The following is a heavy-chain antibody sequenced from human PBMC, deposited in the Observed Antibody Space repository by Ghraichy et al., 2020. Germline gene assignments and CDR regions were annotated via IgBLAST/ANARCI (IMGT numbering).Heavy chain of an antibody. CDR3: ARGQYGWYFDL. CDR2: TYYRSKWNN. CDR1: GERAYDNSPA. D-gene: IGHD2/OR15-2a*01. J-gene: IGHJ2*01. V-gene: IGHV6-1*01. Sequence: SQTLSLTCAMTGERAYDNSPATSCIRQCRSRGLEWLGRTYYRSKWNNDFAVSVKSRITDNPDTSTNEFSLQLNSVTPGDTAVYYCARGQYGWYFDLWG.